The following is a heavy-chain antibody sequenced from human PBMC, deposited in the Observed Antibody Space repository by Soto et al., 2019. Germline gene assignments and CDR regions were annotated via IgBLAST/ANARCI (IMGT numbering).Heavy chain of an antibody. V-gene: IGHV1-69*06. D-gene: IGHD2-2*01. CDR2: IIPIFGTA. CDR1: GGTFSSYA. CDR3: ARGYISSTSGYYYYGMDV. Sequence: GASVKVSCKASGGTFSSYAISWVRQAPGQGLEWMGGIIPIFGTANYAQKFQGRVTITADKSTSTAYMELSSLRSEDTAVYYCARGYISSTSGYYYYGMDVWGQATTVPVYS. J-gene: IGHJ6*02.